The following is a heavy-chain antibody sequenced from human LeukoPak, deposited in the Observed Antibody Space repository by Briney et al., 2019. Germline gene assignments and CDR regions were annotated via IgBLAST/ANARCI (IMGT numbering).Heavy chain of an antibody. CDR2: ISSGSSYI. V-gene: IGHV3-21*01. CDR3: AKPRTGDYEAPLDY. Sequence: GGALRLSCAASGFTFSSYSMNWVRQAPGKGLEWVSSISSGSSYIYCADSVKGRFTISRDNAKNSLYLQMNSLRAEDTAGYYWAKPRTGDYEAPLDYWGQGTLVTVSS. D-gene: IGHD2-8*02. J-gene: IGHJ4*02. CDR1: GFTFSSYS.